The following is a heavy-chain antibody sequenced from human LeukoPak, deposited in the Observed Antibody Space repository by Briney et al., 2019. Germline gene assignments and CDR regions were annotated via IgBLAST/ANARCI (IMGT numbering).Heavy chain of an antibody. V-gene: IGHV3-7*03. D-gene: IGHD1-1*01. CDR1: GFTFSSYW. CDR3: AKDTRERYGDYSYYGMDV. J-gene: IGHJ6*02. CDR2: IKQDGSEK. Sequence: GGSLRLSCAASGFTFSSYWMSWVRQAPGKGLEWVANIKQDGSEKYYVDSVKGRFTISRDNAKNSLYLQMNSLRAEDTALYYCAKDTRERYGDYSYYGMDVWGQGTTVTVSS.